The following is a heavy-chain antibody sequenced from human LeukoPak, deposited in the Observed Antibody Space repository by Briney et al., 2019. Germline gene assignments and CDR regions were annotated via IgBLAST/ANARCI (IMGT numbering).Heavy chain of an antibody. CDR3: ASDHSGWLGLGY. CDR1: GGSISSYY. J-gene: IGHJ4*02. CDR2: IYAGGRS. D-gene: IGHD6-19*01. Sequence: SETLSLTCTVSGGSISSYYWSWFRQPAGKGLEWIGRIYAGGRSNYNPSLRSRVTISVDTSKNQFSLRLSSVTATDTGVYYCASDHSGWLGLGYWGQGTLVSVSS. V-gene: IGHV4-4*07.